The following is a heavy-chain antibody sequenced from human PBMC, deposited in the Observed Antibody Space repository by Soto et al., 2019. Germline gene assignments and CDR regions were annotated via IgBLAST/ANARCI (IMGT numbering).Heavy chain of an antibody. CDR3: ARGCSGGSCYDY. D-gene: IGHD2-15*01. J-gene: IGHJ4*02. V-gene: IGHV1-8*01. CDR1: GYAFSSHD. Sequence: GASVNVSCKASGYAFSSHDINWVRQASGQGPEWMGSMNPNSGGTAYAQKFQGRATLTRNTSIRTAYMEVSSLRSEDTAVYYCARGCSGGSCYDYWGQGTLVTVSS. CDR2: MNPNSGGT.